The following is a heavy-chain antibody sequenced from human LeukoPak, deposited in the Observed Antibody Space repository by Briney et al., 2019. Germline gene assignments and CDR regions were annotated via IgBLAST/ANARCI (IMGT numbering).Heavy chain of an antibody. D-gene: IGHD1-26*01. CDR3: ARREKVLDYFDY. V-gene: IGHV4-39*01. CDR2: ISDSGNT. Sequence: KPSETLSLTCTVSGVSISSRNYYWGWIRQPPGEGLEWIGKISDSGNTYYSPSLRSRVTISIDTSKNQFSLKLSSVTATDTAVYYCARREKVLDYFDYWGQGTLVTVSS. J-gene: IGHJ4*02. CDR1: GVSISSRNYY.